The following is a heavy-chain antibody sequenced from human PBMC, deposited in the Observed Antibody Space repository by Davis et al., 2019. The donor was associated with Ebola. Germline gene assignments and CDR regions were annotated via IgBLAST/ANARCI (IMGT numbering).Heavy chain of an antibody. CDR1: GASISVNDYY. CDR2: IYYSGST. Sequence: SETLSLTCTVSGASISVNDYYWGWIRQPPGQGLEWIGTIYYSGSTDYNPSLESRVTISADTSKNQFSLKLTSVTAADTALYYCASGGYSGYDGYFDDWGQGTLVTVPS. D-gene: IGHD5-12*01. J-gene: IGHJ4*02. V-gene: IGHV4-39*01. CDR3: ASGGYSGYDGYFDD.